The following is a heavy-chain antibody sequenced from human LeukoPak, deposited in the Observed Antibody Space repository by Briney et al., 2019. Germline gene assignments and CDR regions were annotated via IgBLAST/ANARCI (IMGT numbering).Heavy chain of an antibody. D-gene: IGHD2-15*01. CDR1: GYTFTSQH. J-gene: IGHJ4*02. CDR2: INPNSGGT. Sequence: ASVKVSCKATGYTFTSQHMHWVRQAPGQGPEWMGWINPNSGGTIYAQKFQGRVTMTRETSISTAYMELTRLRSDDTAVYYCAREFGGLDYWGQGTLVTVSS. CDR3: AREFGGLDY. V-gene: IGHV1-2*02.